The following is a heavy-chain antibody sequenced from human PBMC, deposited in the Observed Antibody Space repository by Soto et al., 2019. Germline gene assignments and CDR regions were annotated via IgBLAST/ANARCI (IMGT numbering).Heavy chain of an antibody. D-gene: IGHD4-17*01. CDR2: IYYSGST. V-gene: IGHV4-59*01. CDR1: GGSISSYY. J-gene: IGHJ6*02. CDR3: ARTRATVTSYYYGMDV. Sequence: PSETLSLTCTVSGGSISSYYWSWIRQPPGKGLEWIGYIYYSGSTNYNPSLKSRVTISVDTSRNQFSLKLSSVTAEDTAVYYCARTRATVTSYYYGMDVWGQGTTVTVSS.